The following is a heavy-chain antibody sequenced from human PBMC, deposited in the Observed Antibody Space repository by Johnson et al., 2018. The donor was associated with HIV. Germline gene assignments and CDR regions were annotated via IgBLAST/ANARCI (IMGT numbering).Heavy chain of an antibody. J-gene: IGHJ3*02. V-gene: IGHV3-33*06. CDR1: GFIFSSYG. D-gene: IGHD1-26*01. CDR2: IWYDGSNK. Sequence: VQLVESGGGVVQPGRSLRLSCAASGFIFSSYGMHWVRQAPGKGLEWVAVIWYDGSNKYYADSVKGRFTISRDNSKNTLYLQMNSLRAEDTAVYYCAKDPYSGSPIDIWGQGTMVTVSS. CDR3: AKDPYSGSPIDI.